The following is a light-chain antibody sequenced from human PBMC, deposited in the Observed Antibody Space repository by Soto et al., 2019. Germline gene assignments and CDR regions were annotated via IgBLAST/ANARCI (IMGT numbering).Light chain of an antibody. J-gene: IGLJ2*01. CDR1: SSDVGGYDY. Sequence: QSVLTQPASVSGSPGQSITISCTGTSSDVGGYDYVSWYQQHPGKAPKLMIYYVSNRPSGVSNRFSGSKSGNTASLTISGLQAEEEADYYCSSFTSSITLVFGGGTKLTVL. CDR3: SSFTSSITLV. V-gene: IGLV2-14*03. CDR2: YVS.